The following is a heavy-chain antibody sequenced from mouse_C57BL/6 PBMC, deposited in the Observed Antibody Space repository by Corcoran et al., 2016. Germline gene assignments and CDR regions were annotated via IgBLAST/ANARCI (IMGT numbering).Heavy chain of an antibody. V-gene: IGHV1-26*01. CDR3: ARWRALDY. CDR2: INPNNGGT. CDR1: GYTFTDYY. J-gene: IGHJ2*01. Sequence: EVQLQQSGPELVKPGASVKISCKASGYTFTDYYMNWVKQSHGKSLEWIGDINPNNGGTSYNQKFKGKATLTVDKSSSTAYMELHSLTSEDSAVYYCARWRALDYWGQGTTLTVSS. D-gene: IGHD3-3*01.